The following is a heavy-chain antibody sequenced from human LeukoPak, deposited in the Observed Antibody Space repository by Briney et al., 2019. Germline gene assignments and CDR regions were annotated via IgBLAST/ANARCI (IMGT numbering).Heavy chain of an antibody. J-gene: IGHJ4*02. D-gene: IGHD5-18*01. V-gene: IGHV4-59*01. CDR2: IYYSGST. CDR1: GGSISSYY. CDR3: ASSPGPPHRDLRGYSYGQDY. Sequence: SETLSLPCTVSGGSISSYYWSWIRPPPGKGLEWIGYIYYSGSTNCNPSLKSRVTISVDTSKNQFSLKLSSVTAADTAVYYCASSPGPPHRDLRGYSYGQDYWGQGTLVTVSS.